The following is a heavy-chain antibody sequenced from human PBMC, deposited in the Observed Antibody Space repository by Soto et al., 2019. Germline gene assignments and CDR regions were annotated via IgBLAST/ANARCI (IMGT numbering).Heavy chain of an antibody. CDR1: GYTFTSYG. CDR3: AREGGITIFLPGTRQPYGMDV. V-gene: IGHV1-18*01. CDR2: ISAYNGNT. D-gene: IGHD3-3*01. J-gene: IGHJ6*02. Sequence: ASVKVSCKASGYTFTSYGISWVRQAPGQGLEWMGWISAYNGNTNYAQKLQGRVTMTTDTSTSTAYMELRSLRSDDTAVYYCAREGGITIFLPGTRQPYGMDVWGQGPTVTVSS.